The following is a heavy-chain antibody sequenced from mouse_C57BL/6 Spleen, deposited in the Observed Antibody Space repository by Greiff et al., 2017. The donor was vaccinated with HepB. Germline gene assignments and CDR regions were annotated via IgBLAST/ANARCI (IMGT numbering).Heavy chain of an antibody. CDR2: IDPSDSYT. Sequence: QVQLQQPGAELVKPGASVKLSCKASGYTFTSYWMQWVKQRPGQGLEWIGEIDPSDSYTNYNQKFKGKATLTVDTSSSTAYRQLSSLTSEDSAVYYCARPYDGYIDYWGQGTTLTVSS. CDR3: ARPYDGYIDY. V-gene: IGHV1-50*01. CDR1: GYTFTSYW. D-gene: IGHD2-3*01. J-gene: IGHJ2*01.